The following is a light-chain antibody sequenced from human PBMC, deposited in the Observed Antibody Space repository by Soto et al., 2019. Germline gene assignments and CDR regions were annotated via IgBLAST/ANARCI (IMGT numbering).Light chain of an antibody. Sequence: EIVLTQSPGTLSLSPGERATLSCRASQSLSMRYLAWYQQKPGQAPRLLIYDASDRATGIPDRFSGSGSGTDFTLTISRLEPEDFAVYYCQRYADSPQTFGQGTKVDIK. CDR1: QSLSMRY. CDR2: DAS. J-gene: IGKJ1*01. CDR3: QRYADSPQT. V-gene: IGKV3-20*01.